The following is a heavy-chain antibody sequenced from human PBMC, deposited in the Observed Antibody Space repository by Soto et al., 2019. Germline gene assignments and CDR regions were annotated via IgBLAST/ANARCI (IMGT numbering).Heavy chain of an antibody. V-gene: IGHV4-59*01. CDR2: IYYGGST. D-gene: IGHD3-22*01. Sequence: PSETLSLTCTVSGGSISSYYWSWIRQPPGKGLEWIAYIYYGGSTNYNPSLKSRVTISVDTSNNQFSLKLISVTAADTAVYYCARKNPFMIVGDAFDIWGPGTMVTVPS. CDR1: GGSISSYY. CDR3: ARKNPFMIVGDAFDI. J-gene: IGHJ3*02.